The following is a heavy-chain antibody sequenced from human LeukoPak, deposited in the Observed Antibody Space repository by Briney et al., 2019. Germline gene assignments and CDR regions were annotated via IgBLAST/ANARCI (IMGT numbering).Heavy chain of an antibody. CDR2: INPNSGGT. D-gene: IGHD6-13*01. CDR1: GYTLTGYY. CDR3: ARTIVAAVGRDY. Sequence: ASVKVSCKASGYTLTGYYLHWVRQAPGQGLEWMGWINPNSGGTNYAQNFQGRVTMTRDTSVNTAYMELSGLRYDDTAVYFCARTIVAAVGRDYWGQGTLVIVSS. V-gene: IGHV1-2*02. J-gene: IGHJ4*02.